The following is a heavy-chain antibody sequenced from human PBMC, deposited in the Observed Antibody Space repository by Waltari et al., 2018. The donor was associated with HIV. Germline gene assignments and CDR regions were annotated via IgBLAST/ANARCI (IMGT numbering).Heavy chain of an antibody. CDR3: ARQSQRMRGFDY. D-gene: IGHD6-25*01. J-gene: IGHJ4*02. CDR1: GGSISRGGYY. CDR2: IYYSGST. V-gene: IGHV4-31*03. Sequence: QVQLQESGPGLVKPSQTLSLPCTFSGGSISRGGYYCSWLRQHPGKGQEWIGYIYYSGSTYYNPSLKSRVTISVDTSKNQLSLNLSSVTAADTAVYYCARQSQRMRGFDYWGQGTLVTVSS.